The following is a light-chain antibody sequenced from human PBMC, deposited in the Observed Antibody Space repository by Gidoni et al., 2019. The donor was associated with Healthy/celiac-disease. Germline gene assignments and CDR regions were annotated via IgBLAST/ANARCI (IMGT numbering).Light chain of an antibody. Sequence: QSVLTQPPSVSRAPGQRVTISGTGSSSTIGAGYDVHWYQQLPGTAPKLLIYGNSTRPSWVPDRFSGSNSGTSASLAITVLQAEDEADYYCQSYDSSLSGSVFGGGTKLTGL. CDR3: QSYDSSLSGSV. V-gene: IGLV1-40*01. CDR1: SSTIGAGYD. J-gene: IGLJ3*02. CDR2: GNS.